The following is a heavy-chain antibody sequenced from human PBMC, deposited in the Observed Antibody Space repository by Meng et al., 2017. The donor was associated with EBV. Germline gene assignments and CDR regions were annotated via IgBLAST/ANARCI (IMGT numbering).Heavy chain of an antibody. CDR1: VCNFTNLG. Sequence: HVQLGQAEAGSTRPVSSMQVALKGFVCNFTNLGISWVRQAPGQGLEWVGHITPVFGIANYAESFQGRVTISADTSTRTAYMDLSSLRSDDAAVYYCVRDLWLRIGECVWGQGTLVTVSS. D-gene: IGHD5-12*01. CDR3: VRDLWLRIGECV. V-gene: IGHV1-69*17. CDR2: ITPVFGIA. J-gene: IGHJ4*02.